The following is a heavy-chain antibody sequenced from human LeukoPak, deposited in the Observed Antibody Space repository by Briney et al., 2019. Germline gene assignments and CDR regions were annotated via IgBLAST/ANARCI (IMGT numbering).Heavy chain of an antibody. V-gene: IGHV3-66*02. D-gene: IGHD2-2*01. CDR1: GFSVSSNY. Sequence: GGSLRLSCAASGFSVSSNYMNWVRQAPGKGLEWVSILYSAGNTYYADSVKGRFTISRDNSKNTLFLQMDGLRGEDTAVYYCARDAFYCSSTSCYDYWGQGTLVTVSS. CDR2: LYSAGNT. CDR3: ARDAFYCSSTSCYDY. J-gene: IGHJ4*02.